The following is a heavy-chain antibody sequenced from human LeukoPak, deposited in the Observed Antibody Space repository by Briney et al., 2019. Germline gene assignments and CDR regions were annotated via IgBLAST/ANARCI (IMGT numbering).Heavy chain of an antibody. V-gene: IGHV4-59*10. CDR1: GGSFSGYY. CDR3: ARAWNDASLDY. D-gene: IGHD1-1*01. Sequence: SETLSLTCVVYGGSFSGYYWSWIRQPAGKGLEWIGRIYTSGSTNYNPSLKSRVTISVDTSKNQFSLKLSSVTAADTAVYYCARAWNDASLDYWGQGTLVTVSS. J-gene: IGHJ4*02. CDR2: IYTSGST.